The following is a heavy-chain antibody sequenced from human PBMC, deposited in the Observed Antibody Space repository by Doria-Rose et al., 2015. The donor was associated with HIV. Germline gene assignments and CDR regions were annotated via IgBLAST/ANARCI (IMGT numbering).Heavy chain of an antibody. J-gene: IGHJ4*01. Sequence: QVQLQESGAGLLKPSETRSLTCAVYGGSFSGYYWSGIRPLPGRGLEWIGEIKHSGTTNYNRSLKSRVTISLATSKNQFPLELTAVTAADTAVYYWARGACNATTCFDEYFNYWGQGTLIAVSS. D-gene: IGHD2-2*01. V-gene: IGHV4-34*01. CDR2: IKHSGTT. CDR1: GGSFSGYY. CDR3: ARGACNATTCFDEYFNY.